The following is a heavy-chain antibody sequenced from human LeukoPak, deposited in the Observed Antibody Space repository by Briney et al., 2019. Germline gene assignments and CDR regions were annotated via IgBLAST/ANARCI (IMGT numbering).Heavy chain of an antibody. D-gene: IGHD3-9*01. V-gene: IGHV4-59*08. CDR2: IYYSGST. J-gene: IGHJ4*02. CDR3: ARHVWLQPFDY. Sequence: PSETLSLTCSVSGGSMNSYYWSWIRQSPGKGLEWIGYIYYSGSTNYNPSLKSRVTISVDASKNQFSLKLSSVTAADTAVYYCARHVWLQPFDYWGQGTLVTVSS. CDR1: GGSMNSYY.